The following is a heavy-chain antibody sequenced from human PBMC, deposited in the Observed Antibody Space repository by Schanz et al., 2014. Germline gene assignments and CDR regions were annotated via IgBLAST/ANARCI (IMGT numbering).Heavy chain of an antibody. CDR3: ARDTTWRLDL. CDR1: GGSIRSGTYY. Sequence: QVQLQESGPGLVKPSQTLSLTCTVSGGSIRSGTYYWSWIRQPAGKALKWVGRVFPNGITNSNPSPKSRVPISLDPSKTQFSLTLTSRTAADTAVYYCARDTTWRLDLWGRGTLVTVSS. D-gene: IGHD1-1*01. V-gene: IGHV4-61*02. CDR2: VFPNGIT. J-gene: IGHJ2*01.